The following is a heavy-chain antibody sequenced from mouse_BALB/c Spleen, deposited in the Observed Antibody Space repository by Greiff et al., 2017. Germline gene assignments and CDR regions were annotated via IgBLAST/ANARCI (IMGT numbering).Heavy chain of an antibody. Sequence: EVQGVESGGGLVQPGGSLKLSCAASGFTFSSYTMSWVRQTPEKRLEWVAYISNGGGSTYYPDTVKGRFTISRDNAKNTLYLQMSSLKSEDTAMYYCARQGGGNYAWYFDVWGAGTTVTVSS. CDR1: GFTFSSYT. D-gene: IGHD2-1*01. J-gene: IGHJ1*01. CDR3: ARQGGGNYAWYFDV. V-gene: IGHV5-12-2*01. CDR2: ISNGGGST.